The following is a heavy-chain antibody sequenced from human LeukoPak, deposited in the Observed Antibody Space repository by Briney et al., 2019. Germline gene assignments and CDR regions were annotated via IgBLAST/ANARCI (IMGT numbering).Heavy chain of an antibody. CDR1: GFTFDDCA. Sequence: GGSLRLSCAASGFTFDDCAMHWVRQAPGKGLEWVSGISWNSGSIGYADSVKGRFTISRDNAKNSLYLQMNSLRAEDTALYYCAKGSLAVAGSGFDYWGQGTLVTVSS. CDR3: AKGSLAVAGSGFDY. CDR2: ISWNSGSI. D-gene: IGHD6-19*01. V-gene: IGHV3-9*01. J-gene: IGHJ4*02.